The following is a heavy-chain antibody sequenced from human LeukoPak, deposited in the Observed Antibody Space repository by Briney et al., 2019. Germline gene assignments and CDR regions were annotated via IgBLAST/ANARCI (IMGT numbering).Heavy chain of an antibody. V-gene: IGHV3-23*01. Sequence: GGXLRLSCAASGFTFSSYAMSWVRQAPGKGLEWVSGISGSGGSTYYADSVKGRFTISRDNSKNRVYMEMNSLRAEDTAVYYCAKFGSRYYYDSSGYYFDYWGQGTLVTVSS. D-gene: IGHD3-22*01. CDR3: AKFGSRYYYDSSGYYFDY. CDR1: GFTFSSYA. CDR2: ISGSGGST. J-gene: IGHJ4*02.